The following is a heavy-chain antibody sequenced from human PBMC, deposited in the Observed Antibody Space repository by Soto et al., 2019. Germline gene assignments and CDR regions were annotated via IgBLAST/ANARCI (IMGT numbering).Heavy chain of an antibody. CDR2: IYYSGST. CDR1: GGSVGSGSYD. V-gene: IGHV4-61*01. CDR3: ARVLSGSYFGGPYDAFDI. J-gene: IGHJ3*02. D-gene: IGHD1-26*01. Sequence: PSATLSLTCTVSGGSVGSGSYDVGLIRHPPGGGLEWIGYIYYSGSTNYNPSLKSRVTISVDTSKNQFSLKLSSVTAADTAVYYCARVLSGSYFGGPYDAFDIWGQGTMVTVSS.